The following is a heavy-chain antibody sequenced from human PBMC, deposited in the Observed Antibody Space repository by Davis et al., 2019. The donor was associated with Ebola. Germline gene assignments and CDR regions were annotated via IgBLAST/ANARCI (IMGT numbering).Heavy chain of an antibody. CDR1: GFTFSSYG. Sequence: GESLKISCAASGFTFSSYGMHWVRLAPGKGLEWVAVIWYDGSNKYYADSVKGRFTISRDNSKNTLYLQMNSLRAEDTAVYYCARVVTMIVVTWGQGTLVTVSS. D-gene: IGHD3-22*01. CDR3: ARVVTMIVVT. CDR2: IWYDGSNK. V-gene: IGHV3-33*01. J-gene: IGHJ4*02.